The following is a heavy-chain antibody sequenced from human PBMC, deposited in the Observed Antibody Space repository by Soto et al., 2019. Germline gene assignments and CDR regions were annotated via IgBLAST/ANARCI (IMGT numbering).Heavy chain of an antibody. CDR3: ARDRATYRITGTGHYYYGMDV. D-gene: IGHD1-20*01. V-gene: IGHV3-21*01. J-gene: IGHJ6*02. CDR1: GFTFSSYS. Sequence: PGGSLRLSCAASGFTFSSYSMNWVRQAPGKGLEWVSSISSSSSYIYYADSVKGRFTISRDNAKNSLYLQMNSLRAEDTAVYYCARDRATYRITGTGHYYYGMDVWGQGTTVTVPS. CDR2: ISSSSSYI.